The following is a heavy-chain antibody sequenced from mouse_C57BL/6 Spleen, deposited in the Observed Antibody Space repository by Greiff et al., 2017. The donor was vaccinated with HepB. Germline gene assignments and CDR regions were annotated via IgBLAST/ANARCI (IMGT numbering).Heavy chain of an antibody. CDR2: ISYDGSN. V-gene: IGHV3-6*01. J-gene: IGHJ3*01. CDR1: GYSITSGYY. Sequence: VQLQQSGPGLVKPSQSLSLTCSVTGYSITSGYYWNWIRQFPGNKLEWMGYISYDGSNNYNPSLKNRISITRDTSKNQFFLKLNSVTTEDTATYYCARDRDWFAYWGQGTLVTVSA. CDR3: ARDRDWFAY. D-gene: IGHD3-1*01.